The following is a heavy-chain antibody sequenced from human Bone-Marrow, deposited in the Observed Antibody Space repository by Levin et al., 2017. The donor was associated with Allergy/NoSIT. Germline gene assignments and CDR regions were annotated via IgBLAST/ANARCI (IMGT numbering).Heavy chain of an antibody. CDR3: ARQDYSSSWYGVDY. D-gene: IGHD6-13*01. Sequence: GASVKVSCKASGYTFTSYAFTWVRQAPGQGLEWMGWIAVYKGHTDGNTKYAQQFKGRVTLTTDTSTSTAYMELTNLGADDTAVYYCARQDYSSSWYGVDYWGQGTLVTVSS. CDR1: GYTFTSYA. V-gene: IGHV1-18*01. J-gene: IGHJ4*02. CDR2: IAVYKGHTDGNT.